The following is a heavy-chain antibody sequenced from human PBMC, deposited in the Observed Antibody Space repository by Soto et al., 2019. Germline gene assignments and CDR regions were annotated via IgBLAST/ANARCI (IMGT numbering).Heavy chain of an antibody. D-gene: IGHD6-19*01. CDR2: IFWDDDK. J-gene: IGHJ4*02. CDR1: GFSLSTSGVA. Sequence: GSGPTLVNPTQTLTLTCTFSGFSLSTSGVAVGWIRQAPRKAPEWLAFIFWDDDKRYSPSLKARLTITKDTSKNQVVLTMTNMDPVDTATYYCAHRPSGWYLFDYWGQGTLVTVSS. V-gene: IGHV2-5*02. CDR3: AHRPSGWYLFDY.